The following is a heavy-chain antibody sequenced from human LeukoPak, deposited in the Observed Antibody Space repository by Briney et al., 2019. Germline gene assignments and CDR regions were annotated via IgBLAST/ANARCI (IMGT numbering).Heavy chain of an antibody. J-gene: IGHJ6*02. CDR1: GFTFSSYA. Sequence: GGSLRLSCAASGFTFSSYAMSWVRQAPGKGLEWVSAISGSGGSTYYADSVKGRFTISRDNSKNTLYLQMNSLRAEDTAVYYCAKGTAIAARPPSTPYYYYGMDVWGQGTTVTVSS. CDR2: ISGSGGST. CDR3: AKGTAIAARPPSTPYYYYGMDV. V-gene: IGHV3-23*01. D-gene: IGHD6-6*01.